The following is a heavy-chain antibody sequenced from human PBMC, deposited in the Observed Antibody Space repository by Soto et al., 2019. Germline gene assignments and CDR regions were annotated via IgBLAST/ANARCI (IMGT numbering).Heavy chain of an antibody. D-gene: IGHD6-13*01. V-gene: IGHV3-30-3*01. CDR1: GFTFNNYA. J-gene: IGHJ4*02. Sequence: QVQLVESGGGVVQPGRSLRLSWAVSGFTFNNYAMHWVRQAPGKGLEWVAVISDDGSNKKYADSVKGRFTISRDNSKNTMYRQMTSLRTEDTALYYCARDHFAISWSYFAYWGQGTLLTVSS. CDR3: ARDHFAISWSYFAY. CDR2: ISDDGSNK.